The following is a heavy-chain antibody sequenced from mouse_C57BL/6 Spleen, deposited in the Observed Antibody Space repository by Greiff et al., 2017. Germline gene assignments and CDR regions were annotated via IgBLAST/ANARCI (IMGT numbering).Heavy chain of an antibody. CDR1: GSPFPPYW. Sequence: VQLQHPGPELLQPGASVKLSCKASGSPFPPYWLPWLTLSPGQGFEWIGMIHPNSGITNDNEKFKIKATLTVDKSTSTAYMQLSSLTSEDSAVYYCARGGDYFDYWGQGTTLTVSS. J-gene: IGHJ2*01. CDR2: IHPNSGIT. V-gene: IGHV1-64*01. CDR3: ARGGDYFDY.